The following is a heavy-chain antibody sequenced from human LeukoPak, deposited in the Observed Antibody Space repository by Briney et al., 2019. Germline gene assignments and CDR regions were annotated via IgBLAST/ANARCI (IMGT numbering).Heavy chain of an antibody. Sequence: EASVKVSCKASGGTFSSYAISWVRQAPGQGLEWMGGIIPIFGTANYAQKFQGRVTITADESTSTAYMELSSLRSEDTAVYYCARDRSAAAGLFDYWGQGTLVTVSS. CDR3: ARDRSAAAGLFDY. V-gene: IGHV1-69*13. CDR2: IIPIFGTA. D-gene: IGHD6-13*01. J-gene: IGHJ4*02. CDR1: GGTFSSYA.